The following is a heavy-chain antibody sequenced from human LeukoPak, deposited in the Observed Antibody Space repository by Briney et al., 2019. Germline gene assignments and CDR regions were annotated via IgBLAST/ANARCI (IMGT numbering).Heavy chain of an antibody. CDR1: GFTFSSYG. CDR2: ISGSGGST. V-gene: IGHV3-23*01. D-gene: IGHD6-6*01. Sequence: PGGSLRLSCAASGFTFSSYGMSWVRQAPGKGLEWVSAISGSGGSTYYADSVKGRFTISRDNAKNSLYLQMNSLRAEDTALYYCARERSSSSVVSPKYYFDYWGQGTLVTVSS. CDR3: ARERSSSSVVSPKYYFDY. J-gene: IGHJ4*02.